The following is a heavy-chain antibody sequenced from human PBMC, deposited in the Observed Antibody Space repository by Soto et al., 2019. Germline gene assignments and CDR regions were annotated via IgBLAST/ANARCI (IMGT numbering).Heavy chain of an antibody. CDR1: GYTFTGYY. D-gene: IGHD6-6*01. Sequence: GASLKVSCKASGYTFTGYYMHWVRQAPGQGLEWMGWINPNSGGTNYAQKFQGWVTMTRDTSISTAYMELSRLRSDDTAVYYCARAESVAAPTDYWGQGTLVTVSS. J-gene: IGHJ4*02. V-gene: IGHV1-2*04. CDR3: ARAESVAAPTDY. CDR2: INPNSGGT.